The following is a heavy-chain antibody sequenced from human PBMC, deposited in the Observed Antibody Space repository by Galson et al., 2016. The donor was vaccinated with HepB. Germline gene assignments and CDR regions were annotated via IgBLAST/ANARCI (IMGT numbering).Heavy chain of an antibody. J-gene: IGHJ5*01. Sequence: PALVKPTQTLTLTCTVSGFSLTTSEMCASWIRQPPGKAPEWLALIDWDGDKFYGTSLKTRVTISRDTAENQVVLTMTNVEPVDTATYYCARTRKPLGHCTKCWFASWGQGTQVTVSS. CDR1: GFSLTTSEMC. CDR3: ARTRKPLGHCTKCWFAS. CDR2: IDWDGDK. V-gene: IGHV2-70*01. D-gene: IGHD2-8*01.